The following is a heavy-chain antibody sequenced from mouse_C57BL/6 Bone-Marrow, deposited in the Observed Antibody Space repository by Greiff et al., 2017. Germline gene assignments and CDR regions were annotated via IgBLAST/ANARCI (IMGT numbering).Heavy chain of an antibody. Sequence: EVMLVESGGDLVKPGGSLKLSCAASGFTFSSYGMSWVRQTPDKRLEWVATISSGGSYTYYPDSVKGRFTISRDNAKNTLYLQMSSLKSEDTAMYSCARRYYYGSSLGYFDVWGTGTTVTVSS. CDR2: ISSGGSYT. CDR3: ARRYYYGSSLGYFDV. V-gene: IGHV5-6*02. D-gene: IGHD1-1*01. CDR1: GFTFSSYG. J-gene: IGHJ1*03.